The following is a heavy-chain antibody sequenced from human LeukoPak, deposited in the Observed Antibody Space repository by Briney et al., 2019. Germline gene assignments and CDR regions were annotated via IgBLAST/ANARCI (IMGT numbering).Heavy chain of an antibody. CDR2: ISWGGGST. D-gene: IGHD3-10*01. Sequence: GGFLRLSCAASGFTFDDYAMHWVRQAPGKGLEWVSLISWGGGSTYYADSVKGRFTISRDNSKNSLYPHMNSLRAEDTALYYCAKDRSGNSYGHFDYWGQGTLVTVSS. CDR3: AKDRSGNSYGHFDY. CDR1: GFTFDDYA. J-gene: IGHJ4*02. V-gene: IGHV3-43D*04.